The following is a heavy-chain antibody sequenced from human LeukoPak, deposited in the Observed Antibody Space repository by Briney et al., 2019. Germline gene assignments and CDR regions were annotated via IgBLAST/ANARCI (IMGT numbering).Heavy chain of an antibody. CDR2: LSGSGGNT. CDR1: GFTFSSYA. V-gene: IGHV3-23*01. J-gene: IGHJ4*02. CDR3: AKGSYYYDSADYFDY. D-gene: IGHD3-22*01. Sequence: GGSLRLSCAASGFTFSSYAMSWVRQAPGKGLEWVSTLSGSGGNTYYADSVKGRVTISRDNSKNTLYLQMNSLRAEDTAVYHCAKGSYYYDSADYFDYWGQGTLVTISS.